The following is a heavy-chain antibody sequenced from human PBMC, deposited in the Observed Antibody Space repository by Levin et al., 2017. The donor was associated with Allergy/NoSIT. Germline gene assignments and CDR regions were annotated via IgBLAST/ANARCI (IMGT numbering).Heavy chain of an antibody. J-gene: IGHJ5*02. CDR3: ARDRDYDFWSGYYTGWFDP. CDR1: GGSISSSGYY. D-gene: IGHD3-3*01. CDR2: IYYSGST. V-gene: IGHV4-39*07. Sequence: SETLSLTCTVSGGSISSSGYYWGWIRQPPGKGLEWIGSIYYSGSTYYNPSLKSRVTISVDTSKNQFSLKLSSVTAADTAVYYCARDRDYDFWSGYYTGWFDPWGQGTLVTVSS.